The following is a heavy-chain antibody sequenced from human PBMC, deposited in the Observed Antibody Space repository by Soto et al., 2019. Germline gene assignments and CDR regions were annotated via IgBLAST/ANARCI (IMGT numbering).Heavy chain of an antibody. CDR1: GFTFISYG. Sequence: GWSLRLSCAASGFTFISYGMHWVRQAPGKGLEWVAVISYDGSNKYYADSVKGRFTISRDNSKNTLYLQMNSLRAEDTAVYYCAKDPRGWPPRDAFDIWGQGTMVTVSS. D-gene: IGHD6-19*01. V-gene: IGHV3-30*18. J-gene: IGHJ3*02. CDR3: AKDPRGWPPRDAFDI. CDR2: ISYDGSNK.